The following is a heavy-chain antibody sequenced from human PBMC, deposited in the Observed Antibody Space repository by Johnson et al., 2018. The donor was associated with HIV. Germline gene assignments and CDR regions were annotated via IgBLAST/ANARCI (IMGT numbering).Heavy chain of an antibody. V-gene: IGHV3-23*04. CDR1: GFTLSDYA. CDR2: ISGSGDGT. CDR3: ARVRYYDILTGPDAFDI. Sequence: VQLVESGGGLVQPGGSLRLSCAGSGFTLSDYAMSWVRQAPGKGLEWVSGISGSGDGTYYADSVKGRFTFSRDNAKNSLYLQMNSLRAEDTALYYCARVRYYDILTGPDAFDIWGQGTMVTVSS. J-gene: IGHJ3*02. D-gene: IGHD3-9*01.